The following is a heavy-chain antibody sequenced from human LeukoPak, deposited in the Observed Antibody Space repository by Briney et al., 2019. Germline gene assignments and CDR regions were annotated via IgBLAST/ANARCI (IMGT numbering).Heavy chain of an antibody. D-gene: IGHD3-10*01. Sequence: SETLSLTCAVYGGSFSGYDWSWIRQPPGKGLEWIGEINHSGSTNYNPSLKSRVTISVDTSKNQLSLKLSSVTAADTAVYYCARVGLLWFPRTTASNWFDPWGQGTLVTVSS. CDR2: INHSGST. J-gene: IGHJ5*02. CDR3: ARVGLLWFPRTTASNWFDP. V-gene: IGHV4-34*01. CDR1: GGSFSGYD.